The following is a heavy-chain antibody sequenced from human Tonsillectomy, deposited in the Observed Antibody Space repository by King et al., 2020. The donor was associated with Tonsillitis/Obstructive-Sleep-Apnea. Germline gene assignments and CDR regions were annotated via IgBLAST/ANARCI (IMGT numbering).Heavy chain of an antibody. D-gene: IGHD3-3*01. V-gene: IGHV1-46*01. Sequence: VQLVQSGAEVKKPGASVKVSCKASGYTFTSYYMHWVRQAPGQGLEWMGIINPSGGSTSYAQKFQGRVTMTRDTSTSTVYMELSSLRSEDTAVYYCARDLDFWSGYYRGGLDYWGQGTLVTVSS. CDR2: INPSGGST. CDR3: ARDLDFWSGYYRGGLDY. J-gene: IGHJ4*02. CDR1: GYTFTSYY.